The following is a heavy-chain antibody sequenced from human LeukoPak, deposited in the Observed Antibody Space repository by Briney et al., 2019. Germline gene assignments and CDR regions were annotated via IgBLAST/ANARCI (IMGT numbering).Heavy chain of an antibody. CDR3: ASIRNAVVPAAIRPYYYYYYYYMDV. Sequence: NPSETLSLTCTVSGGSISSYYWSWIRQPPGKGLEWIGYIYYSGSTNYNPSLKSRVTISVDTSKNQFSLKLSFVTAADTAVYYCASIRNAVVPAAIRPYYYYYYYYMDVWGKGTTVTVSS. V-gene: IGHV4-59*08. D-gene: IGHD2-2*01. J-gene: IGHJ6*03. CDR1: GGSISSYY. CDR2: IYYSGST.